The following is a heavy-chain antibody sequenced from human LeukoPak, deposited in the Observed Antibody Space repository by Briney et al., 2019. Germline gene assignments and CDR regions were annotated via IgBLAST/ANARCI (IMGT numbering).Heavy chain of an antibody. CDR2: ISGSGGHI. D-gene: IGHD6-6*01. Sequence: TGGSLRLPCAASGFTFSSYAINGVRQAPGKGLECLSAISGSGGHIYYADSLKGRFTISRDNSKNTAYLEMNSLRAEDTAVYHCAKIMGSSPSTAYFAYWGQGTLVTVSS. J-gene: IGHJ4*02. V-gene: IGHV3-23*01. CDR1: GFTFSSYA. CDR3: AKIMGSSPSTAYFAY.